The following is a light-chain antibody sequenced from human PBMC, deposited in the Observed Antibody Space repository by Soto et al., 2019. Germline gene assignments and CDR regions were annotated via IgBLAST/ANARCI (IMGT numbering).Light chain of an antibody. CDR2: GAS. V-gene: IGKV3-20*01. J-gene: IGKJ4*01. CDR1: QSVSSSY. CDR3: QQYGNSPRLT. Sequence: IVLTQSPGTLSLSPGERATLSCRASQSVSSSYSAWYQQKPGQAPRLLIYGASSRATGIPDRCSGSGSATDFSLIISSREPEDFAVYYCQQYGNSPRLTFGGGTKVEIK.